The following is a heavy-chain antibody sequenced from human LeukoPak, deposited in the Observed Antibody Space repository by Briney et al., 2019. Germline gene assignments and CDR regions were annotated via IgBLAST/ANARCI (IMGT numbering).Heavy chain of an antibody. Sequence: PGGSLRLFCGVCGFIFSSYCMHWVRQSRGKGLLWYSRINSDGSSPSHADSVKGRFPISRHNAKNTLFLQMNSLRREHTAVYYCATSRTFHHWGQGTLVPVSS. CDR3: ATSRTFHH. CDR1: GFIFSSYC. V-gene: IGHV3-74*01. J-gene: IGHJ4*02. D-gene: IGHD2-2*01. CDR2: INSDGSSP.